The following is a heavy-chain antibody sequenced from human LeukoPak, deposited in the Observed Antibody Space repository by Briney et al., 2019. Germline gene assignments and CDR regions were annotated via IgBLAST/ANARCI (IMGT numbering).Heavy chain of an antibody. Sequence: GGSLRLSCAASGFTFGSYAMSWVRQAPGKGPQWVSAITSSGSATYYAESGTYYAESVKGRFTISRDNSKNTLYLQMSSLRAEDTAVYYCAKKMGSGSYYFDYWGQGTLVTVSS. D-gene: IGHD3-10*01. CDR1: GFTFGSYA. CDR3: AKKMGSGSYYFDY. V-gene: IGHV3-23*01. J-gene: IGHJ4*02. CDR2: ITSSGSATYYAESGT.